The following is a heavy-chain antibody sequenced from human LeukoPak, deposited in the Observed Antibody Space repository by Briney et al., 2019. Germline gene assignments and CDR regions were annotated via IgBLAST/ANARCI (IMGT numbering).Heavy chain of an antibody. CDR1: GGSISSYY. J-gene: IGHJ5*02. Sequence: SETLSLTCTVSGGSISSYYWSWIRQPPGKGLEWIGYIYYSGSTNYNPSLKSRVTISVDTSKNQFSLKLSSVTAAGTAVYYCARHPVRGVIMSWFDPWGQGTLVTVSS. V-gene: IGHV4-59*08. D-gene: IGHD3-10*01. CDR3: ARHPVRGVIMSWFDP. CDR2: IYYSGST.